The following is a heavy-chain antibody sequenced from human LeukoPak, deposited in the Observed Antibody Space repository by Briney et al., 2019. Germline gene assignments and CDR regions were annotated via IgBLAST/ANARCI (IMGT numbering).Heavy chain of an antibody. CDR1: GFTFVTHG. CDR3: ARDQRYGELTYFDY. CDR2: ISSDNANT. J-gene: IGHJ4*02. D-gene: IGHD3-10*01. Sequence: ASVKVSCKATGFTFVTHGITWVRQAPGQGLEWMGWISSDNANTKYAQNIQGRVTMTRDTSTSTVYMELTSLRSDDTAIYYCARDQRYGELTYFDYWGQGTLVIVAS. V-gene: IGHV1-18*01.